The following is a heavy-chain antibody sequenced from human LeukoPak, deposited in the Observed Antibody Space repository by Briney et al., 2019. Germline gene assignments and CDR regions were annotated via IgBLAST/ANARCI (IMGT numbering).Heavy chain of an antibody. J-gene: IGHJ4*02. V-gene: IGHV3-7*01. CDR1: GFTFGNHW. Sequence: GGSLRVSCVGSGFTFGNHWMSWVRQAPGKGLEWVANINQDGSENFYADSLRGRFTISRDNAMKSLFLQIDSLRAEDTAVYYCAKEMGLGSFPGGFDYWGQGTLVTVSS. CDR3: AKEMGLGSFPGGFDY. CDR2: INQDGSEN. D-gene: IGHD1-26*01.